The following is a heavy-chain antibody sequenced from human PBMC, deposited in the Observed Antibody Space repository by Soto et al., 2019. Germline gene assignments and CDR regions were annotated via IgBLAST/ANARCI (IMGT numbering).Heavy chain of an antibody. D-gene: IGHD3-22*01. CDR2: ISGSGGST. CDR3: AKAKLDYYDSSGPLVDI. CDR1: GFTFSSYA. V-gene: IGHV3-23*01. J-gene: IGHJ3*02. Sequence: PGGSLRLSCAASGFTFSSYAMSWVRQAPGKGLEWVSAISGSGGSTYYADSVKGRFTISRDNSKNTLYLQMNSLRAEDTAVYYCAKAKLDYYDSSGPLVDIWGQGTMVTVSS.